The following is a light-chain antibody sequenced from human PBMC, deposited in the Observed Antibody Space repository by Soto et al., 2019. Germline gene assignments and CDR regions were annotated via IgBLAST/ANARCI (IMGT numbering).Light chain of an antibody. J-gene: IGKJ1*01. Sequence: IVMTQSPVTLSVSPGERAPLSCRASQSVSSNLAWYQQKPGQAPRLLIYGASTRATGVPARFIGSGSGTEFVLTITSLQSEDVAAYYCQQYNNWPLTFGQGTKVQI. CDR1: QSVSSN. CDR3: QQYNNWPLT. V-gene: IGKV3-15*01. CDR2: GAS.